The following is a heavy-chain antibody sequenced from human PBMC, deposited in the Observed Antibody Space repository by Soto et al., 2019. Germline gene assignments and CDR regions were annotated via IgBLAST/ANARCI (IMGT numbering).Heavy chain of an antibody. CDR1: GGYISSGGYY. J-gene: IGHJ5*02. CDR2: IYYSRST. Sequence: SETLSLTCTVSGGYISSGGYYWSWIRQHPGKGLEWIGYIYYSRSTYYNPSLKSRVTISVDTSKNQFSLKLSSVTAADTAVYYCASGSGSYYSWFDPWGQGTLVTVSS. V-gene: IGHV4-31*03. CDR3: ASGSGSYYSWFDP. D-gene: IGHD3-10*01.